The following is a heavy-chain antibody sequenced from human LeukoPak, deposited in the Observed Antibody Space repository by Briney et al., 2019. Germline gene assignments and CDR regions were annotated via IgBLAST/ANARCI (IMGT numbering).Heavy chain of an antibody. CDR1: GGSISSYY. CDR3: ARSPPSYYDSSGFDY. V-gene: IGHV4-59*01. J-gene: IGHJ4*02. CDR2: IYYSGRT. Sequence: SETLSLTCPVSGGSISSYYWSWIRQPPGKGLEWLGYIYYSGRTNYNPSLKSRVTISVDTSKNQFSLKLSSVTAADTAVYYCARSPPSYYDSSGFDYWGQGTLVTVSS. D-gene: IGHD3-22*01.